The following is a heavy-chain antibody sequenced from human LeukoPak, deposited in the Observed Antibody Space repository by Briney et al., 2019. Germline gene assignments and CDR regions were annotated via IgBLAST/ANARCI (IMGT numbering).Heavy chain of an antibody. CDR2: ITSRGGTI. CDR3: TREGTAAIGEH. J-gene: IGHJ1*01. V-gene: IGHV3-48*04. CDR1: GFTFSSYS. D-gene: IGHD6-13*01. Sequence: GSLRLSCVGAGFTFSSYSMNWVRQAPGKGLEGVSFITSRGGTIYYADSVKGRFTISSYNAKKSLYLQLQSLRVEDTAVYYCTREGTAAIGEHWGQGNLVTVFS.